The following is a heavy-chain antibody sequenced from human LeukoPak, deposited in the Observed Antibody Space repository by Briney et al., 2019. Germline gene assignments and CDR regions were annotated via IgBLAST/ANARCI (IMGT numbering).Heavy chain of an antibody. CDR3: ARAFDGKGYYDSSGYYGFGAFDI. J-gene: IGHJ3*02. CDR1: GGTFSSYA. CDR2: IIPIFGTA. V-gene: IGHV1-69*05. D-gene: IGHD3-22*01. Sequence: SVKVSCKASGGTFSSYAISWVRQAPGQGLEWMGGIIPIFGTANYAQKFQGRVTITTDESTSTAYMELCSLRSEDTAVYYCARAFDGKGYYDSSGYYGFGAFDIWGQGTMVTVSS.